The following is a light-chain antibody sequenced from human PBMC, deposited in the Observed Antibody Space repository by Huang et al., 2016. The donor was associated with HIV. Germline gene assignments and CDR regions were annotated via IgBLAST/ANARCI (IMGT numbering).Light chain of an antibody. CDR2: AAS. Sequence: DIQMTQSPSSLSASVGDRVTITCRASQGISSYLAWYQQKAVEVPKLLIYAASTLQSGVPSRFSGSGSGTDVTLTISSLQPEDVATYYCQKYNNAPKMFGQGTKVEI. J-gene: IGKJ1*01. CDR1: QGISSY. V-gene: IGKV1-27*01. CDR3: QKYNNAPKM.